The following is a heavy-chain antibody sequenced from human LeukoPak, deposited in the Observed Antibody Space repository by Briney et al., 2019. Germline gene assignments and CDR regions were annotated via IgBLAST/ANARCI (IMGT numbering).Heavy chain of an antibody. V-gene: IGHV1-46*01. D-gene: IGHD1-7*01. CDR1: GYTLTELS. CDR3: ARENSAFDI. J-gene: IGHJ3*02. CDR2: INPSGGST. Sequence: ASVKVSCKVSGYTLTELSMHWVRQAPGKGLEWMGIINPSGGSTSYAQKFQGRVTMTRDTSTSTVYMELSSLRSEDTAVYYCARENSAFDIWGQGTMVTVSS.